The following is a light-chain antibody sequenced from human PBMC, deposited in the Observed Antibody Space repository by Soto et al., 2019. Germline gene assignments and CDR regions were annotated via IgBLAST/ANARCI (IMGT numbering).Light chain of an antibody. CDR1: SSNIGAGYD. CDR3: QSYDSSLSVYVV. CDR2: GNS. Sequence: QSVLTQPPSVSGAPGQRVTISCTGSSSNIGAGYDVHWYQQLPGTAPKLLIYGNSNRPSGVPDRFSGSKSGPSASLAITGLQAEDEADYCCQSYDSSLSVYVVFGGGTKLTVL. V-gene: IGLV1-40*01. J-gene: IGLJ2*01.